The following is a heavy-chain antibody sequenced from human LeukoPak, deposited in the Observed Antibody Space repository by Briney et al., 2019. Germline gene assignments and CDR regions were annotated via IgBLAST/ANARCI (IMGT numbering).Heavy chain of an antibody. D-gene: IGHD1-1*01. CDR3: ARAMGTTGLGAFDI. J-gene: IGHJ3*02. CDR1: GFTFSSYA. V-gene: IGHV3-30-3*01. Sequence: GGSLRLSCAASGFTFSSYAMHWVRQAPGKGLEWVAVISYDGSNKYYADSVKGRFTISRDNSKNTLYLQMNSLRAEDTAVYYCARAMGTTGLGAFDIWGQGTMVTVSS. CDR2: ISYDGSNK.